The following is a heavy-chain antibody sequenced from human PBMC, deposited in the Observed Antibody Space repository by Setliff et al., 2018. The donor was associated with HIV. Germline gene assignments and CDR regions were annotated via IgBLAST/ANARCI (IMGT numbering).Heavy chain of an antibody. D-gene: IGHD4-4*01. Sequence: ASVKVSCKTSGYTFTNYYVNWVRQAPGQGLEWMGWIIPNSDGTNLAQRSQGRITMTTDTSLTTAYMELSRLRSDDTAVYYCARAPYSSVMHYFDYWGQGTLVTVSS. J-gene: IGHJ4*02. CDR2: IIPNSDGT. CDR1: GYTFTNYY. V-gene: IGHV1-2*02. CDR3: ARAPYSSVMHYFDY.